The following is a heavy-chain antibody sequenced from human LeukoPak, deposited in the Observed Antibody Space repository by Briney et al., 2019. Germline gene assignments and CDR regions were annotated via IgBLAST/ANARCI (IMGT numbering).Heavy chain of an antibody. V-gene: IGHV3-23*01. J-gene: IGHJ4*02. CDR3: ANSGSYYSYYFDY. CDR1: GFTFSSYA. Sequence: GGSLRLSCAASGFTFSSYAMSWVRQAPGKGLEWVSAISGSGGSTYYADSVKGRFTISRDNSKNTLYLQMNSLRAEDTAVYYYANSGSYYSYYFDYWGQGTLVTVSS. D-gene: IGHD3-10*01. CDR2: ISGSGGST.